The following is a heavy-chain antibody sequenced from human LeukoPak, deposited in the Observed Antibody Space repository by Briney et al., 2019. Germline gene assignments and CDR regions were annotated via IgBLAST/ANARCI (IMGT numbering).Heavy chain of an antibody. Sequence: GGSLRLSCAASGFSFSRFAMSWVRQAPGKGLEWVSAISDSGGRINYADSVKGRFTISRDNSKNTLYLQMNSLRAEDTAVYYCAKKTWDSSAWYFFDYWGQGTLSPSPQ. CDR3: AKKTWDSSAWYFFDY. V-gene: IGHV3-23*01. J-gene: IGHJ4*02. D-gene: IGHD3-22*01. CDR2: ISDSGGRI. CDR1: GFSFSRFA.